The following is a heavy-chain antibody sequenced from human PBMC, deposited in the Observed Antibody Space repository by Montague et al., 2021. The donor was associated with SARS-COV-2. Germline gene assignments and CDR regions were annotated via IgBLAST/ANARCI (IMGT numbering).Heavy chain of an antibody. CDR1: GFSLNNRLG. Sequence: PALVKPTQTLTLTCTVSGFSLNNRLGVTWIRQPPGKALEWLAHICLNGEQSVTTSLKTRVTVSRDTSKNQVVLSMTNVDPADTATYYCARIRSDPPLLYLGVWDYYFDFWGQGILVSVSS. V-gene: IGHV2-26*01. CDR3: ARIRSDPPLLYLGVWDYYFDF. J-gene: IGHJ4*02. D-gene: IGHD3-16*02. CDR2: ICLNGEQ.